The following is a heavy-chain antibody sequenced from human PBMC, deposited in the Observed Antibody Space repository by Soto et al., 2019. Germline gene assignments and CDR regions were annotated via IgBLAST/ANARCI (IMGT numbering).Heavy chain of an antibody. CDR3: AKDGRSGRWYYYDSSGSYFDY. V-gene: IGHV3-23*01. Sequence: GGSLSLSCAASGFTFSSYAMSWVRQAPGKGLEWVSAISGSGGSTYYADSVKGRFTISRDNSKNTLYLQMNSLRAEDTAVYYCAKDGRSGRWYYYDSSGSYFDYWGQGTLVTVSS. D-gene: IGHD3-22*01. CDR2: ISGSGGST. CDR1: GFTFSSYA. J-gene: IGHJ4*02.